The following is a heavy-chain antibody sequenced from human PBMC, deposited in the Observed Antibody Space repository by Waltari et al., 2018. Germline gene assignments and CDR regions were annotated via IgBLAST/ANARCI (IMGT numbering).Heavy chain of an antibody. CDR2: INHSGST. D-gene: IGHD3-22*01. CDR1: GVSFSGYY. CDR3: ARRRRYYYDSSGYYPSNYYYGMDV. J-gene: IGHJ6*02. Sequence: VQLQQWGAGLLKPSETLSLTCAVYGVSFSGYYCSCVRAPPGTGRAGIGEINHSGSTNYNPSLKSRVTISVDTSKNQFSLKLSSVTAADTAVYYCARRRRYYYDSSGYYPSNYYYGMDVWGQGTTVTGSS. V-gene: IGHV4-34*01.